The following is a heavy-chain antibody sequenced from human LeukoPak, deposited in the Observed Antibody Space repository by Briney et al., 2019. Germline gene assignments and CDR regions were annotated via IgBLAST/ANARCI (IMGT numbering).Heavy chain of an antibody. V-gene: IGHV3-7*01. Sequence: GGSLRLSCAASGFTFSSYWMSWVRQALGKGLEWVANIKQDGSEKYYVDSVKGRFTISRDNAKNSLYLQMNSLRAEDTAVYYCARADCSSTSCYYLVDYWGQGTLVTVSS. D-gene: IGHD2-2*01. CDR2: IKQDGSEK. CDR3: ARADCSSTSCYYLVDY. CDR1: GFTFSSYW. J-gene: IGHJ4*02.